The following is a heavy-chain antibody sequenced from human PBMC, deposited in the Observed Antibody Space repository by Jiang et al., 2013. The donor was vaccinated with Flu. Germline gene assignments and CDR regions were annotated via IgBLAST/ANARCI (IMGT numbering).Heavy chain of an antibody. V-gene: IGHV3-30-3*01. CDR1: IHLQYLC. D-gene: IGHD3-22*01. CDR2: FHMMRPR. J-gene: IGHJ3*02. CDR3: ARDRSYSDRSAHFYLGAFDI. Sequence: GRSLRLYLCSLWIHLQYLCYALGPPGLQARGWSGWRLFHMMRPRNSTLDSVKGRFTISKDSSKNTLYLQMNSLRPEDTAVYYCARDRSYSDRSAHFYLGAFDIWGQGTMVTVSS.